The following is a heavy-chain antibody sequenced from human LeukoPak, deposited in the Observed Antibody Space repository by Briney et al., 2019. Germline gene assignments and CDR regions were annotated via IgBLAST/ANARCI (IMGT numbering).Heavy chain of an antibody. D-gene: IGHD3-22*01. J-gene: IGHJ4*02. CDR1: GFTFSSYG. Sequence: PGRSLRHSCAASGFTFSSYGMHWVRQAPGKGLEWVAVISYDGSNKYYADSVKGRFTISRDNSKNTLYLQMNSLRAEDTAVYYCARDRCYYDSSGYCNFDYWGQGTLVTVSS. CDR3: ARDRCYYDSSGYCNFDY. CDR2: ISYDGSNK. V-gene: IGHV3-30*03.